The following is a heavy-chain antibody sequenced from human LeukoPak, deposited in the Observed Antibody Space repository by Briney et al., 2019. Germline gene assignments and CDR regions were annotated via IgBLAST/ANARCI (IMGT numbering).Heavy chain of an antibody. CDR2: ISYDGSNK. CDR1: GFTFSGYA. J-gene: IGHJ4*02. D-gene: IGHD4-23*01. Sequence: PGGFLRLSCAASGFTFSGYAMHWVRQAPGKGLEWVALISYDGSNKYYADSVKGRFTISRDNAKNTLYLQMNSLRGEDTAVYYCARENSYHFDYWGQGTLVTVSS. V-gene: IGHV3-30-3*01. CDR3: ARENSYHFDY.